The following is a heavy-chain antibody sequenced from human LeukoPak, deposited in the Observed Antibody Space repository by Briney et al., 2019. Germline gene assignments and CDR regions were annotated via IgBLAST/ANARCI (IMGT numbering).Heavy chain of an antibody. Sequence: SETLSLTCSVSGGSISSLYWSWIRQPPGKGLEWIGYIYYTGSTNYDPSLKSRVTVFVDMSKNQFSLRLSSVTAADTAVYYCARHRAYSSSSPFDYWGQRTLVTVSS. V-gene: IGHV4-59*08. D-gene: IGHD6-6*01. CDR2: IYYTGST. J-gene: IGHJ4*02. CDR1: GGSISSLY. CDR3: ARHRAYSSSSPFDY.